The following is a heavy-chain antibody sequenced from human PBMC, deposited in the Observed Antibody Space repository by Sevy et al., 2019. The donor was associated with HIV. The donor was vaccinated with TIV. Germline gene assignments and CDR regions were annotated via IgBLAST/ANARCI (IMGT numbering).Heavy chain of an antibody. CDR1: GFTFSSYW. J-gene: IGHJ5*02. D-gene: IGHD3-3*01. CDR3: ARGPYYDFWSGYYGWFDP. Sequence: GGSLRLSCVASGFTFSSYWMSWVRQAPGKGLEWVANIKQDGSEKYYVDSVKGRFTISRDNAKNSLYLQMNSLRAEDTAVYYCARGPYYDFWSGYYGWFDPWGQGTLVTVSS. CDR2: IKQDGSEK. V-gene: IGHV3-7*01.